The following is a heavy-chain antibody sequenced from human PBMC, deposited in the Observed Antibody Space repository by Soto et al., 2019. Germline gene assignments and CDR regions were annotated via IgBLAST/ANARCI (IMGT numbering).Heavy chain of an antibody. V-gene: IGHV1-3*01. CDR2: INAGNGNT. J-gene: IGHJ3*02. Sequence: SVKVSCKASGYTFTSYAMHCVRQAHGQRLEWMGWINAGNGNTKYSQKFQGRVTITRDTSASTAYMELSSLRSEDTAVYYCARAPESVWYYYDSSGYRDAFDIWGQGTMVTVSS. CDR1: GYTFTSYA. CDR3: ARAPESVWYYYDSSGYRDAFDI. D-gene: IGHD3-22*01.